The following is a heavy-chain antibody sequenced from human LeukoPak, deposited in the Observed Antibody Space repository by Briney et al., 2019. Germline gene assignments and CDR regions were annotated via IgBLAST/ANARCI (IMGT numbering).Heavy chain of an antibody. CDR1: GGSISSSSYY. J-gene: IGHJ4*02. Sequence: SEALSLTCTVSGGSISSSSYYWGWIRQPPGKRLEWIGSIYYSGSTYYNPSLKSRVTISVDTSKNQFSLKLSSVTAADTAVYYCARQGFDYGEIFDYWGQGTLVTVSS. CDR3: ARQGFDYGEIFDY. CDR2: IYYSGST. V-gene: IGHV4-39*01. D-gene: IGHD4-17*01.